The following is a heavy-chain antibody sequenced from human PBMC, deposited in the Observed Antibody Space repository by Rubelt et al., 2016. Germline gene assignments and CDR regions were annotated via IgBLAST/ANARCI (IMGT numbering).Heavy chain of an antibody. CDR1: GGTFSSYA. CDR2: IIPTLGVA. Sequence: QVQLVQSGAEVKKPGSSVKVSCKASGGTFSSYAISWVRQAPGQGLEWMGGIIPTLGVAKIAQKFQDRVTILADKSPETVCSELNSRGSQDTAVDFCARNGGFAVAVLLETWGQGTLVTVSS. J-gene: IGHJ5*02. V-gene: IGHV1-69*09. D-gene: IGHD6-19*01. CDR3: ARNGGFAVAVLLET.